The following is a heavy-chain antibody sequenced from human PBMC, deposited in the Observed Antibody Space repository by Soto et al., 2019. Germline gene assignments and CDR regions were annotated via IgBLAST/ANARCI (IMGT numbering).Heavy chain of an antibody. CDR3: ASDRCETRSRATKSYYYGMDV. CDR2: IWYDGSNK. Sequence: QVQLVESGGGVVQPGRSLRLSCAASGFTFSSYGMHWVRQAPGKGLEWVAVIWYDGSNKYYADSVKGRFTISRDNSKNTLYLQMNSLRAEDTAVYYCASDRCETRSRATKSYYYGMDVWGQGTTVTVSS. V-gene: IGHV3-33*01. J-gene: IGHJ6*02. CDR1: GFTFSSYG.